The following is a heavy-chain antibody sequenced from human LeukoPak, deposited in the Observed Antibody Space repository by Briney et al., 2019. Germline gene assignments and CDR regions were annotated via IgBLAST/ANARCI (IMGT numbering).Heavy chain of an antibody. D-gene: IGHD2-2*02. CDR1: GGSISSNTYY. Sequence: PSETLSLTCTVSGGSISSNTYYWGWIRQPPGKGLEWIGSIYYSGSTYYNPSLKSRVTISVDTSKNQFSLKLSSVTTADTAVYHCARGNTALGYWGQGTLVTVSS. J-gene: IGHJ4*02. V-gene: IGHV4-39*07. CDR3: ARGNTALGY. CDR2: IYYSGST.